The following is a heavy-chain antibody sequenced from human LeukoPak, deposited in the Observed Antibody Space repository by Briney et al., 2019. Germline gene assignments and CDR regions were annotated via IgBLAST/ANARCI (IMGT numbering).Heavy chain of an antibody. V-gene: IGHV3-7*01. Sequence: GGSLRLSCAASGLTFSNYWMSWVRQAPGKGLEWVANIKQDGSERYYVDSVKGRFTISRDNPNNSLYLQMNSLRAEDAAVYYCSTVYYGSGSYYSIHFDYWGQGTLVTVSS. J-gene: IGHJ4*02. D-gene: IGHD3-10*01. CDR3: STVYYGSGSYYSIHFDY. CDR2: IKQDGSER. CDR1: GLTFSNYW.